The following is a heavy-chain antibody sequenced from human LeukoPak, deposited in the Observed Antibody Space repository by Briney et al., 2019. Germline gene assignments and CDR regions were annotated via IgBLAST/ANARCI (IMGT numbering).Heavy chain of an antibody. Sequence: GSLRLSCAASGFTFSSYSMNWVRQAPGKGLEWVSSISSSSSYIYYADSVKGRFTISRDNAKNSLYLQMNSLRAEDTAVYYCARVGYYGSGSYYAFDIWGQGTMVTVSS. D-gene: IGHD3-10*01. V-gene: IGHV3-21*01. CDR2: ISSSSSYI. CDR3: ARVGYYGSGSYYAFDI. J-gene: IGHJ3*02. CDR1: GFTFSSYS.